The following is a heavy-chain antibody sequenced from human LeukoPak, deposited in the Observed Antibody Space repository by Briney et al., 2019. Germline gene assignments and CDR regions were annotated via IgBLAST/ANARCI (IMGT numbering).Heavy chain of an antibody. V-gene: IGHV3-15*01. Sequence: GGSLRLSCAASGFTFSSYSMNWVRQAPGKGLEWVGLIKSKIDGETTDIAAPVKGRFSISRDDRKNMVYLQMNSLQTEDTAVYYCFIPHIWGWGNYYNPGWFDPGGQGTRVTVSS. CDR3: FIPHIWGWGNYYNPGWFDP. J-gene: IGHJ5*02. CDR2: IKSKIDGETT. CDR1: GFTFSSYS. D-gene: IGHD3-10*01.